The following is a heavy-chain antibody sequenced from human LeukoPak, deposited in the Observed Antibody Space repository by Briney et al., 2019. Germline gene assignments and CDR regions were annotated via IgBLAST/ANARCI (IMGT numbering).Heavy chain of an antibody. J-gene: IGHJ4*02. CDR1: GYTFTSNY. V-gene: IGHV1-46*01. CDR3: ARDQEGFDY. CDR2: IYPRDGST. Sequence: ASVKVSCKASGYTFTSNYLHWVRQAPGQGLEWMGMIYPRDGSTSYAQKFQGRVAVTRDTSTSTVHMELSGLRSEDTAVYYCARDQEGFDYWGQGTLVTVSS.